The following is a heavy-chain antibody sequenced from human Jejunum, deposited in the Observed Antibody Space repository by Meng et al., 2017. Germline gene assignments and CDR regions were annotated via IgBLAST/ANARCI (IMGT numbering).Heavy chain of an antibody. CDR3: ARGNEYSNYGSDF. Sequence: QVQLQQWGAGLLKPSETLSLTCAVHGGSISDYYWTWIRQPTGKGLEWIGEINDSGSTNYNPSLKSRVTISVDTSKSQFYLRVSSVTAADTAVYYCARGNEYSNYGSDFWGQGTLVTVSS. J-gene: IGHJ4*02. D-gene: IGHD4-11*01. V-gene: IGHV4-34*01. CDR2: INDSGST. CDR1: GGSISDYY.